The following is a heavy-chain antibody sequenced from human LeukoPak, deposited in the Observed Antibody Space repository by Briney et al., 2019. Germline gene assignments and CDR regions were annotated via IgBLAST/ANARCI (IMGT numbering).Heavy chain of an antibody. CDR2: IRYDGSNK. Sequence: GGSLRLSCAASGFTFSSYGMHWVRQAPGKGLEWVAFIRYDGSNKYYADSVKGRFTISRDNSKNTLYLQMNSLRAEDTAVYYCAKDRAPRYYYDSSGYRFDYWGQGTLVTVSS. V-gene: IGHV3-30*02. CDR1: GFTFSSYG. D-gene: IGHD3-22*01. CDR3: AKDRAPRYYYDSSGYRFDY. J-gene: IGHJ4*02.